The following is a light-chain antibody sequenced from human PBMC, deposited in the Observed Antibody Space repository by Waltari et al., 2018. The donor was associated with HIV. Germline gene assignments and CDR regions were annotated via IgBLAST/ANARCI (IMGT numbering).Light chain of an antibody. CDR1: QGISSW. J-gene: IGKJ1*01. Sequence: DIQMTQSPSTLSASVGDRVTITCRASQGISSWLAWYQQKPGKAPKLLIFKGSSLESGVPSRFSGIGSGTEFTLTISSLQPDDFATYYCQQYNSYPWTFGQGTKVEIK. CDR2: KGS. CDR3: QQYNSYPWT. V-gene: IGKV1-5*03.